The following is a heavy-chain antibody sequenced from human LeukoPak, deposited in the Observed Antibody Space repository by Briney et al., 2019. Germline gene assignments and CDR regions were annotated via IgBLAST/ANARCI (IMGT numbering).Heavy chain of an antibody. V-gene: IGHV3-7*01. D-gene: IGHD1-26*01. CDR3: AKASGSFHFYYYGMDV. CDR2: IKQDGSDK. CDR1: GFRFSSYW. J-gene: IGHJ6*02. Sequence: GGSLRLSCVGSGFRFSSYWMSWVRQAPGKGREWVANIKQDGSDKYYVDCVKGRFTISRYNAKNSMYLQVNSLRAEDTAVYYCAKASGSFHFYYYGMDVWGQGTTVTVSS.